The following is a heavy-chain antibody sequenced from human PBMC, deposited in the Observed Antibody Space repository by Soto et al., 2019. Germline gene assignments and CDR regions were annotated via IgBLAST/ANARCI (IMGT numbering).Heavy chain of an antibody. CDR2: ISGSGGST. J-gene: IGHJ4*02. V-gene: IGHV3-23*01. D-gene: IGHD6-13*01. Sequence: GGSLRLSCAASGITFSTYAMSWVRQAPGKGLEWVSAISGSGGSTYYADSVKGRFTISRDKSKNTLYLQMNSLRAEDTALYYCAKSFSSNWYDYFDYWGQGSLVTVS. CDR1: GITFSTYA. CDR3: AKSFSSNWYDYFDY.